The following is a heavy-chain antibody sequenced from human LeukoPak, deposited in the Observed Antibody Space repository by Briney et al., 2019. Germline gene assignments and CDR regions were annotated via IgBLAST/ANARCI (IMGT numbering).Heavy chain of an antibody. J-gene: IGHJ4*02. CDR1: GFTFNSYW. D-gene: IGHD1-26*01. Sequence: RGSLRLSCAASGFTFNSYWMTWVRQAPGKGLEWLANIKQDGSEQYYVDSVKGRFTISRDNAKNSLSLQMNSLRAGDTAVYYCARVGKSGSYPFDYWGQGSLVTVSS. V-gene: IGHV3-7*05. CDR3: ARVGKSGSYPFDY. CDR2: IKQDGSEQ.